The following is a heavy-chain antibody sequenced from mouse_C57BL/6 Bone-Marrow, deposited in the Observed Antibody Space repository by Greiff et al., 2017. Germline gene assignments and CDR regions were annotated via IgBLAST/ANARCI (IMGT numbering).Heavy chain of an antibody. CDR2: ILPGGGST. D-gene: IGHD2-3*01. Sequence: VQLQQSGAELMKPGASVKLSCKATGYTFTGYWIEWVKQRPGHGLEWIGEILPGGGSTNYNEKFKGKATFTADTSSNTAYMQLSCLTTEDSAIYYCAHDGFYAMDDWGQGTSVTVSS. CDR1: GYTFTGYW. CDR3: AHDGFYAMDD. V-gene: IGHV1-9*01. J-gene: IGHJ4*01.